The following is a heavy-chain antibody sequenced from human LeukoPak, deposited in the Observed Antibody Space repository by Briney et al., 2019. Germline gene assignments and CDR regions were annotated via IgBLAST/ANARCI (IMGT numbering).Heavy chain of an antibody. Sequence: TGGSLRLSCAASGFTFDDYAMQWVRQAPGKGLEWVSGISWNSGSIGYADSVKGRFTISRDNAKNSLYLQMNSLRAGDMALYYCAKDVSSGWYVPSGYFDYWGQGTLVTVSS. D-gene: IGHD6-19*01. J-gene: IGHJ4*02. V-gene: IGHV3-9*03. CDR2: ISWNSGSI. CDR1: GFTFDDYA. CDR3: AKDVSSGWYVPSGYFDY.